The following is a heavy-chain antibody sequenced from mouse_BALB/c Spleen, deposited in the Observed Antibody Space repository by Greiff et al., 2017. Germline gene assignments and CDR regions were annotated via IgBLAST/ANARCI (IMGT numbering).Heavy chain of an antibody. CDR1: GYTFTDYA. CDR2: ISTYYGDA. D-gene: IGHD2-4*01. CDR3: ARREPVYDYDAYAMDY. Sequence: QVQLQQSGAELVRPGVSVKISCKGSGYTFTDYAMHWVKQSHAKSLEWIGVISTYYGDASYNQKFKGKATMTVDKSSSTAYMELARLTSEVSAIYYGARREPVYDYDAYAMDYWGQGTSVTVSS. V-gene: IGHV1S137*01. J-gene: IGHJ4*01.